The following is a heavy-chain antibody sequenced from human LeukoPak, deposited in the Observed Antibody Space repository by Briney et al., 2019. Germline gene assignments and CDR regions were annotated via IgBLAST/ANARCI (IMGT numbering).Heavy chain of an antibody. CDR1: GFTLSSYN. J-gene: IGHJ4*02. V-gene: IGHV3-23*01. CDR2: ISGSGGST. Sequence: GGSLRLSCAASGFTLSSYNMSWVRQAPGKGLEWVSAISGSGGSTYYADSVKGRFTISRDNSKNRLYLEMNSLRAEDTAVYYCARTYSSSWYYFDYWGQGTLVTVSS. D-gene: IGHD6-13*01. CDR3: ARTYSSSWYYFDY.